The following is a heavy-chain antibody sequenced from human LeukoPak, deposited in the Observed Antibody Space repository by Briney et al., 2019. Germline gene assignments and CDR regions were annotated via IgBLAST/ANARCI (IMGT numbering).Heavy chain of an antibody. J-gene: IGHJ4*02. Sequence: GEPMNFSFKAPGYSFTTYWIAWVRKMPGKGLEWLGLIYPGDSETRSNPSFQGQVTPSDDKSITPAYLQWSSLKASDTAIYYCARALVGAATLSYWGQGTLVTVSS. CDR3: ARALVGAATLSY. CDR1: GYSFTTYW. D-gene: IGHD1-26*01. CDR2: IYPGDSET. V-gene: IGHV5-51*03.